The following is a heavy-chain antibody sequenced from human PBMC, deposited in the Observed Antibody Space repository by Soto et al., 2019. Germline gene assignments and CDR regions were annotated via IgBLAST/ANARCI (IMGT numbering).Heavy chain of an antibody. V-gene: IGHV3-30-3*01. J-gene: IGHJ4*02. CDR1: GFTFSSYA. Sequence: QVQLVESGGGVVQPGRSLRLSCAASGFTFSSYAMHWVRQAPGKGLEWVAVISYDGSNKYYADSVKGRFTISRDNSKNTLYLQMNSLRAEDTAVYYCARDSPMVRGVTPLYYFDYWGQGTLVTVSS. CDR2: ISYDGSNK. CDR3: ARDSPMVRGVTPLYYFDY. D-gene: IGHD3-10*01.